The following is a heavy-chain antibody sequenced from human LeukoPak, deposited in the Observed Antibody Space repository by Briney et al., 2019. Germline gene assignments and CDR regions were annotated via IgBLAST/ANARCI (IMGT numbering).Heavy chain of an antibody. V-gene: IGHV3-48*03. CDR2: ISSSGSTI. D-gene: IGHD2-21*02. CDR1: GFTFSSYE. J-gene: IGHJ4*02. CDR3: ARDLSLLSVRRYFDY. Sequence: TGGSLRLSCAASGFTFSSYEMNWVRQAPGKGLEWVSYISSSGSTIYYADSVKGRFTISRDNAKNSLYLQMNRLRAEDTAVYYCARDLSLLSVRRYFDYWGQGTLVTVSS.